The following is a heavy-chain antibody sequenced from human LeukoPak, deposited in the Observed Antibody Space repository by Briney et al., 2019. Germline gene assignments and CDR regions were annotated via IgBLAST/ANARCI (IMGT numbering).Heavy chain of an antibody. Sequence: GESLRLSCAASGFTFSRYWMHWVRQAPGKGLEWVAHINPDGRDTYYVDSVKGRFTISRDNAQNSMYLQMNSLRVEDTAVYYCTSWGDTTAEYFQRWGQGTLVTVSS. CDR3: TSWGDTTAEYFQR. CDR1: GFTFSRYW. D-gene: IGHD2-21*02. V-gene: IGHV3-7*01. J-gene: IGHJ1*01. CDR2: INPDGRDT.